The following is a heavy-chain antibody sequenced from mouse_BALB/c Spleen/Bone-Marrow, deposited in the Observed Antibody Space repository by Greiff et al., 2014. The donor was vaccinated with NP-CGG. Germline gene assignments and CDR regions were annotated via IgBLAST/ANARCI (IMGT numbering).Heavy chain of an antibody. D-gene: IGHD1-2*01. J-gene: IGHJ2*01. CDR1: GFTFTDYY. Sequence: EVKLMESGGGLVQPGGSLRLSCATSGFTFTDYYMNWVRQPSGKALEWLGFIRNKANGYTTEYSASVKGRFTISRDNSQSILYLQMNTLRAEDSATYYCARDIGRLLFDFWGQGTTLTVSS. CDR2: IRNKANGYTT. V-gene: IGHV7-3*02. CDR3: ARDIGRLLFDF.